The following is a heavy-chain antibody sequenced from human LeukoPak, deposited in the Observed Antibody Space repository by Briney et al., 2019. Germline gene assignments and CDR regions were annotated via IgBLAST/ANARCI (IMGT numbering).Heavy chain of an antibody. Sequence: PGGSLRLSCSASGFTFSSYAMHWVRQAPGKGLEYVSAISSNGGSTYYADSVKGRFTISRDNSKNTLYLQMSSLRAEDTAVYYCAKDPGSSGWFNDYWGQGTLVTVSS. CDR1: GFTFSSYA. CDR2: ISSNGGST. J-gene: IGHJ4*02. D-gene: IGHD6-19*01. V-gene: IGHV3-64D*06. CDR3: AKDPGSSGWFNDY.